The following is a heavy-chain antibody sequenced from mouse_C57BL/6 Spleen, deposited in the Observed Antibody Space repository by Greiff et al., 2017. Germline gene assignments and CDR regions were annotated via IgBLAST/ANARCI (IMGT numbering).Heavy chain of an antibody. Sequence: QVQLQQSGAELVKPGASVKLSCKASGYTFTEYTIHWVKQRSGQGLEWIGCFYPGSGSIKYNEKFKVKAKFTATKASISVYMELSKLTSEDSAVYFCARHEGKHFDYWGQGTTLTVSS. J-gene: IGHJ2*01. CDR3: ARHEGKHFDY. CDR2: FYPGSGSI. V-gene: IGHV1-62-2*01. CDR1: GYTFTEYT.